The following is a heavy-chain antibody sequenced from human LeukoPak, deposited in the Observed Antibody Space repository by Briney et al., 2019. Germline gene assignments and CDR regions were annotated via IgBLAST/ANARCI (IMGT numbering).Heavy chain of an antibody. D-gene: IGHD4-23*01. V-gene: IGHV1-18*01. CDR2: ISVNSGYT. CDR1: GYGFTSDG. Sequence: GASVKVSCKASGYGFTSDGIARVRQAPGQGLEWMGWISVNSGYTNYAQKVQGRVTMTADTSTSTVYMELRSLRSDDTAIYYCARSREVTVSGPQFDYWGQRTLVTVSS. J-gene: IGHJ4*02. CDR3: ARSREVTVSGPQFDY.